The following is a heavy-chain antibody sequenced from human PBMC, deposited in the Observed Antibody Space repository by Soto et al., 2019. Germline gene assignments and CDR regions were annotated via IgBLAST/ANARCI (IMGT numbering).Heavy chain of an antibody. D-gene: IGHD6-6*01. CDR2: IYYSGST. Sequence: QVQLQESGPGLVKPSETLSLTCTVSGGSISSYYWSWIRQPPGKGLEWIGYIYYSGSTNYNPSLKRRVTISVDTSKNQFSLKLSSVTAADTAVYYCARLSSSSSTYYYYYYYMDVWGKGTTVTVSS. CDR1: GGSISSYY. CDR3: ARLSSSSSTYYYYYYYMDV. J-gene: IGHJ6*03. V-gene: IGHV4-59*08.